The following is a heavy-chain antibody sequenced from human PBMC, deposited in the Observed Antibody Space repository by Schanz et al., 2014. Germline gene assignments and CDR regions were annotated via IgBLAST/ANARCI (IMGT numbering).Heavy chain of an antibody. V-gene: IGHV3-23*04. CDR3: AKGMGYCSGGTCYDYYYYGLDV. D-gene: IGHD2-15*01. Sequence: EQLVESGGGVVQFGRSLRLSCAASGFTFNSYAMTWVRQAPGKGLEWVSSISHSGGSKYYADSVKGRFTISRDNSENTLYLQMNSLSADDTAVFYCAKGMGYCSGGTCYDYYYYGLDVWGQGTTVTVSS. CDR2: ISHSGGSK. CDR1: GFTFNSYA. J-gene: IGHJ6*02.